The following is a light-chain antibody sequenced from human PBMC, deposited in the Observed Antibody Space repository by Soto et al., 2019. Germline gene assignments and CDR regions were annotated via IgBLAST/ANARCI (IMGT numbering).Light chain of an antibody. CDR3: SSYTYSSTFV. V-gene: IGLV2-14*01. CDR1: SSDFGGYNY. Sequence: LTQPASVSVSPGQSFRIPCAGISSDFGGYNYVSWYQQHPGKVPKLLIYDDNNRPSGVSTRFSGSKSGNTASLTISGLRAEDEADYYCSSYTYSSTFVFGTGTKVTVL. J-gene: IGLJ1*01. CDR2: DDN.